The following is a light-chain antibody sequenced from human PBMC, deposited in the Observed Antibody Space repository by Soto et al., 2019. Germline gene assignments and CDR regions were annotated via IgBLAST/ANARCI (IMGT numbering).Light chain of an antibody. CDR2: GAS. Sequence: EIVMTQSPATLSVSPGERATLSCRASQSVGSNLAWYQQKPGQTPRVLIYGASTRAIGIPARFSGSGSGTDFTLTISSLQPEDFATYYCQQSYSTPLTFGQGTKVDIK. J-gene: IGKJ1*01. CDR1: QSVGSN. V-gene: IGKV3-15*01. CDR3: QQSYSTPLT.